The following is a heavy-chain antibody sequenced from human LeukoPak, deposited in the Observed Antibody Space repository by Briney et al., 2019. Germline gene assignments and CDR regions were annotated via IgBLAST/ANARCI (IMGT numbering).Heavy chain of an antibody. Sequence: PSQTLSLTCTVSGGSISSGDYYWSWIRQPPGKGLEWIGYIYYSGSTYYNPSLKSRVTISVDTSKNQFSLKLSSVTAADTAVYYCARAPTHYAILTALDYWGREPWSPSPQ. J-gene: IGHJ4*02. CDR2: IYYSGST. D-gene: IGHD3-9*01. CDR3: ARAPTHYAILTALDY. CDR1: GGSISSGDYY. V-gene: IGHV4-30-4*08.